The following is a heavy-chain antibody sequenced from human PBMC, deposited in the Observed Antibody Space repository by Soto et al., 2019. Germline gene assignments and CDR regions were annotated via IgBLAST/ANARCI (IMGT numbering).Heavy chain of an antibody. Sequence: QVQLVQSGPEVKRPGASVKVSCKTSGYTFTAYGISWVRQAPGQGLEWVGWISGYNDRTNYAQRLQGRVTVTTDTATTTAYMELSSLRSDDTAVYYCARDHKTWIELFDYWGQGTLVTVSS. V-gene: IGHV1-18*04. CDR1: GYTFTAYG. CDR3: ARDHKTWIELFDY. CDR2: ISGYNDRT. D-gene: IGHD5-18*01. J-gene: IGHJ4*02.